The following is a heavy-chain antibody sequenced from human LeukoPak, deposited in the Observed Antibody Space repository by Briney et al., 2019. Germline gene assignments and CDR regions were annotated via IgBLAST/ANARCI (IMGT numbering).Heavy chain of an antibody. D-gene: IGHD5-18*01. Sequence: SETLSLTCTVSGDSISSYYWSWIRQPPGKGLEWIGYIYYSGSTNYNPSLKSRVTISVDTSKNQFSLKLSSVTAAGTAVYYCARHDVDTAMAGLDYWGQGTLVTVSS. V-gene: IGHV4-59*08. CDR2: IYYSGST. CDR1: GDSISSYY. J-gene: IGHJ4*02. CDR3: ARHDVDTAMAGLDY.